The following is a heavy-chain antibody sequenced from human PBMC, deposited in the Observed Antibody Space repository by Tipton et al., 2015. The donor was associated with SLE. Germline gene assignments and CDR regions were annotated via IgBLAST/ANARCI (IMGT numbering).Heavy chain of an antibody. D-gene: IGHD3-10*01. CDR2: ISYDGSNK. J-gene: IGHJ4*02. CDR1: GFTFSSYG. Sequence: SLRLSCAASGFTFSSYGMHWVRQAPGKGLEWVAVISYDGSNKYYADSVKGRFTISRDNSKNTLYLQMNSLRAEDTAVYYCAKSPITMVQGVKDYWGQGTLVTVSS. V-gene: IGHV3-30*18. CDR3: AKSPITMVQGVKDY.